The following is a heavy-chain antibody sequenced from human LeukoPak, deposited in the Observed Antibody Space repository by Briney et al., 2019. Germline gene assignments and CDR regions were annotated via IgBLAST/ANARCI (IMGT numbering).Heavy chain of an antibody. CDR2: ISGSGGST. Sequence: GGSLRLSCAASGFTFSSYAMSWVRQAPGKGLEWVSAISGSGGSTYYADSVKGRFTISRDNSKNSLYLQMNSLRAEDTAVYYCARVFGAGYSDYWGQGTLVTVSS. CDR3: ARVFGAGYSDY. CDR1: GFTFSSYA. V-gene: IGHV3-23*01. D-gene: IGHD4/OR15-4a*01. J-gene: IGHJ4*02.